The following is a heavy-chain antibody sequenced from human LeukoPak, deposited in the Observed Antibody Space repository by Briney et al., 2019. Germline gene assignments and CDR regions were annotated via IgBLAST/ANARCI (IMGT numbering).Heavy chain of an antibody. CDR1: GFTFSSFG. V-gene: IGHV3-23*01. D-gene: IGHD6-13*01. CDR3: ASGSSSWYSPFDY. Sequence: GGSLRLSCAASGFTFSSFGMSWVRQAPGKGLEWVSTISGSGGGTYYADSVKGRLTISRDNAKNSLYLQMNSLRAEDTAVYYCASGSSSWYSPFDYWGQGTLVTVSS. J-gene: IGHJ4*02. CDR2: ISGSGGGT.